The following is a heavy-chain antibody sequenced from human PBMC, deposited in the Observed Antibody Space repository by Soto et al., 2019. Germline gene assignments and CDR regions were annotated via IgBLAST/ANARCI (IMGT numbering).Heavy chain of an antibody. Sequence: SVKVSCKASGGTFSSYAISWVRQAPGQGLEWMGGIIPIFGTANYAQKFQDRVTITADDSTSTAFMELSSLKSEDTAVYYCARGLVVVPAAEINFDYWGQGTPVTVSS. CDR3: ARGLVVVPAAEINFDY. V-gene: IGHV1-69*13. D-gene: IGHD2-2*01. J-gene: IGHJ4*02. CDR1: GGTFSSYA. CDR2: IIPIFGTA.